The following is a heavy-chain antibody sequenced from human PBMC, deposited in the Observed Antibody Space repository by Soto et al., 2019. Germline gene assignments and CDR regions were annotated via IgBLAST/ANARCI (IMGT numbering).Heavy chain of an antibody. Sequence: SETLSLTCAVYGGSFSGYYWSWIRQPPGKGLEWIGEINHSGSTNYNPSLKSRVTISVDTSKNQFSLKLSSVTAADTAVYYCARVGANYDSSGYSPLDFDYWGQGTLVTVSS. CDR1: GGSFSGYY. J-gene: IGHJ4*02. CDR2: INHSGST. V-gene: IGHV4-34*01. CDR3: ARVGANYDSSGYSPLDFDY. D-gene: IGHD3-22*01.